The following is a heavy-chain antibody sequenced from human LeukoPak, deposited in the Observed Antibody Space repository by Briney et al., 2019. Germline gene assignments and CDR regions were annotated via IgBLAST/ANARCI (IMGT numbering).Heavy chain of an antibody. CDR3: ARDGSSGYCSGGSCYSFYYYYGMDV. V-gene: IGHV1-18*01. D-gene: IGHD2-15*01. CDR2: ISAYNGNT. Sequence: ASVKVSCKASGYTFTSYGISWVRQAPGQGLEWMGWISAYNGNTNYAQKLQGRVTMTTDTSTSTAYMELRSLRSDDTAVYYCARDGSSGYCSGGSCYSFYYYYGMDVWGQGTTVTVSS. J-gene: IGHJ6*02. CDR1: GYTFTSYG.